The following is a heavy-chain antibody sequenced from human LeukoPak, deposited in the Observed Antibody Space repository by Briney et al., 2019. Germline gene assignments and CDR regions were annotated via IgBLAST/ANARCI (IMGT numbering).Heavy chain of an antibody. CDR3: ARYSSSSTFFEY. Sequence: SETLSLTCTVSGGSISSYYWSWIRQPPGKGLEYIGYIYYSGSTNYNPSLKSRVTISVDTSKNQFSLRLSSVTAADTAVYYCARYSSSSTFFEYWGQGTLVTVSS. V-gene: IGHV4-59*01. CDR2: IYYSGST. D-gene: IGHD6-6*01. J-gene: IGHJ4*02. CDR1: GGSISSYY.